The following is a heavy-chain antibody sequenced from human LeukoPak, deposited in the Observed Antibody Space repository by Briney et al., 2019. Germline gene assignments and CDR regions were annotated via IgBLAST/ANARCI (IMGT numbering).Heavy chain of an antibody. CDR1: GGTFSSYA. J-gene: IGHJ6*02. D-gene: IGHD6-19*01. Sequence: ASVKVSCKASGGTFSSYAISWVRKAPGQGLEWMGGIIPIFGTANYAQKFQGRVTITADESTSTAYMELSSLRSEDTAVYYCASGPYSSGWYGYYYYGMDVWGQGTTVTVSS. CDR3: ASGPYSSGWYGYYYYGMDV. CDR2: IIPIFGTA. V-gene: IGHV1-69*13.